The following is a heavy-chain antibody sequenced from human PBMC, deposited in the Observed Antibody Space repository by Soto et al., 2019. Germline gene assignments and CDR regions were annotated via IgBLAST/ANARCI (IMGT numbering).Heavy chain of an antibody. Sequence: QVQLVQSGAEVKKPGSSVRVSCKASGGTLNSYTISWVRQAPGQGLEWMGGIIPVFGTTDYAQNFQGRVTITAGTSTGTAYLDLFSLRSEDTAIYYCSIRNSYGRGDFWGPGTLVTVSS. CDR2: IIPVFGTT. CDR1: GGTLNSYT. D-gene: IGHD4-17*01. J-gene: IGHJ1*01. V-gene: IGHV1-69*06. CDR3: SIRNSYGRGDF.